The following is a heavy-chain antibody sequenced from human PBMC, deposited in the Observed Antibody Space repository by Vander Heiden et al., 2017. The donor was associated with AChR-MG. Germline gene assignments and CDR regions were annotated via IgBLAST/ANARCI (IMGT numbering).Heavy chain of an antibody. J-gene: IGHJ4*02. D-gene: IGHD3-3*01. CDR2: IRSKDHGEST. CDR3: ARDTGWEHGRPLWSFDC. V-gene: IGHV3-49*03. Sequence: EVQLVESGGDLVEPGRSLRLSCQTSGFNFGPYDVGWFRQASGKGLEWVGFIRSKDHGESTEYAASVEDRFTISRDDSSSIAYLQMNSLKIDDSGIYYCARDTGWEHGRPLWSFDCWGPGILVTVSS. CDR1: GFNFGPYD.